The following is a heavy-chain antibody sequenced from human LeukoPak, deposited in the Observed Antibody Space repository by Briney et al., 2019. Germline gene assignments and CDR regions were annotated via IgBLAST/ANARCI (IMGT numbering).Heavy chain of an antibody. J-gene: IGHJ4*02. CDR3: ARGLHDRSWYGAH. CDR2: LPPDGSYQ. Sequence: GFLRLSCAASGFTFSDYTMQWVRQAPGKGLEWVALLPPDGSYQYYADSLRGRFTISRDNFKNALYLQMNSLRLEDTAVYYCARGLHDRSWYGAHWGQGTLLSVSS. CDR1: GFTFSDYT. D-gene: IGHD6-13*01. V-gene: IGHV3-30*04.